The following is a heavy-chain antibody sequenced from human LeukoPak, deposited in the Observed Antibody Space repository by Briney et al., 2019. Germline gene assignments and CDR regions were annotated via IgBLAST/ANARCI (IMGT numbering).Heavy chain of an antibody. Sequence: GGSLRLSCAASEFSVSSNYMTWVRQAPGKGLECVSIIYSGGTTYYADSVRGRFTISRDNSKNTLYLQMDRLRVEDTAVYYCARKSDSLKLRGGDCWGQGTLVTVSS. V-gene: IGHV3-66*01. CDR3: ARKSDSLKLRGGDC. CDR1: EFSVSSNY. CDR2: IYSGGTT. D-gene: IGHD3-10*01. J-gene: IGHJ4*02.